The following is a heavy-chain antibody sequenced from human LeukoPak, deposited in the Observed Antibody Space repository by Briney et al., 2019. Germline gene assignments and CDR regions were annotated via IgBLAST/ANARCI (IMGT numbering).Heavy chain of an antibody. Sequence: AGGSLRLSCAASGFTFSSYSMNWVRQAPGKGPEWVALISYDGGDKYYVDSVKGRFTISRDNSKNTLYLQMNSLRGEDTAVYYCAKVRYSSGWPEFDYWGQGTLVTVSS. J-gene: IGHJ4*02. CDR1: GFTFSSYS. CDR3: AKVRYSSGWPEFDY. D-gene: IGHD6-19*01. CDR2: ISYDGGDK. V-gene: IGHV3-30*18.